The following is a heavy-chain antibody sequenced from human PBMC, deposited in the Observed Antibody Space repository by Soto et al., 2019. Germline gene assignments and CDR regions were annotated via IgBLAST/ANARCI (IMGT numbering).Heavy chain of an antibody. D-gene: IGHD6-6*01. J-gene: IGHJ5*02. Sequence: HVQLVQSGTEVKKPGASVKVSCKASGYTFTGYYVHWVRQAPGQGLEWMGWINPNSGGTNHAEKFQGRVNMTRDTSISTAYMELSRLRSDDTAVYYCARDVSTPARWAFDPWGQGTLVTVSS. V-gene: IGHV1-2*02. CDR3: ARDVSTPARWAFDP. CDR2: INPNSGGT. CDR1: GYTFTGYY.